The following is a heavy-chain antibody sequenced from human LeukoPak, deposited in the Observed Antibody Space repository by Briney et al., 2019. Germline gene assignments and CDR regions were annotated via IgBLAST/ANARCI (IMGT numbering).Heavy chain of an antibody. J-gene: IGHJ4*02. CDR1: GGSFSGYY. CDR3: ARARRGAGGHPPHYFDY. CDR2: INHSGST. V-gene: IGHV4-34*01. D-gene: IGHD2-15*01. Sequence: SETLSLTCAVYGGSFSGYYWSWIRQPPGKGLEWIGEINHSGSTNYSPSLKSRVTISVDTSKNQFSLKLSSVTAADTAVYYCARARRGAGGHPPHYFDYWGQGTLVTVSS.